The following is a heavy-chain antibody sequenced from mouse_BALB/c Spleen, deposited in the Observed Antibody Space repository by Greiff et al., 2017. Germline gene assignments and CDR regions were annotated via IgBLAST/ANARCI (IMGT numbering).Heavy chain of an antibody. D-gene: IGHD2-3*01. J-gene: IGHJ2*01. CDR1: GYTFTSYW. CDR2: INPSNGRT. CDR3: ARRDEGY. V-gene: IGHV1S81*02. Sequence: QVQLQQPGAELVKPGASVKMSCKASGYTFTSYWINWVKQRPGQGLEWIGEINPSNGRTNYNEKFKSKATLTVDKSSSTAYMQLSSLTSEDSAVYYCARRDEGYWGQGTTLTVSS.